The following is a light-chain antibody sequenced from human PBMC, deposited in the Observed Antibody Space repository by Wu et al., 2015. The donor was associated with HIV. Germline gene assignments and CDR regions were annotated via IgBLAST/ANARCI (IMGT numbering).Light chain of an antibody. V-gene: IGKV3-20*01. CDR3: QQSAT. J-gene: IGKJ3*01. CDR2: GAS. Sequence: EIVLTQSPGTLSLSPGERVTLSCRASQSVSSNLAWYQKKLGQAPRLLIYGASSRATGIPDRFSGSGSGTDFTLTISRLEPDDFAVYYCQQSATFGPGTKVDI. CDR1: QSVSSN.